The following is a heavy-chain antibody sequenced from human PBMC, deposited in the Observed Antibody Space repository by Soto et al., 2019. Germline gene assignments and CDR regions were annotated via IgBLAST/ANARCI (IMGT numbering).Heavy chain of an antibody. D-gene: IGHD3-3*02. Sequence: QVHLQESGPGRVKPSETLSLTCSVSGGSVYDFYWNWLRQTPGKGLEWIGNIYNNGRTNYNPSLKNRVTISIDTSKNQFSLHLSSVTTADTAMYFCARGLGIYFRFDSWGQGTLVSVSS. CDR2: IYNNGRT. CDR3: ARGLGIYFRFDS. CDR1: GGSVYDFY. V-gene: IGHV4-59*02. J-gene: IGHJ4*02.